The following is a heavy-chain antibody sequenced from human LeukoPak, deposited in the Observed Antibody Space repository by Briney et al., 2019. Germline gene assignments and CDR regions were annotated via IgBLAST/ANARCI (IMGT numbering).Heavy chain of an antibody. CDR3: ARTFYGNFDY. Sequence: PGGSLRLSCAASGFTFSSYSMNWVRQAPGKGLEWVSVIYSGGSTYYADSVKGRFTISRDNSKNTLYLQMNSLRAEDTAVYYCARTFYGNFDYWGQGTLVTVSS. CDR2: IYSGGST. D-gene: IGHD2/OR15-2a*01. CDR1: GFTFSSYS. J-gene: IGHJ4*02. V-gene: IGHV3-53*01.